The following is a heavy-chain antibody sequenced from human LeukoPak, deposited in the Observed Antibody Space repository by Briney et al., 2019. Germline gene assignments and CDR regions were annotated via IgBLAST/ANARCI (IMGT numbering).Heavy chain of an antibody. V-gene: IGHV4-38-2*01. D-gene: IGHD6-13*01. CDR2: IYHSGST. J-gene: IGHJ4*02. Sequence: SETPSLTCAVSGYSISSGYYWGWIRQPPGKGLEWIGSIYHSGSTYYNPSLKSRVTISVDTSKNQFSLKLSSVTAADTAVYYCARYSSSWYYFDYWGQGTLVTVSS. CDR1: GYSISSGYY. CDR3: ARYSSSWYYFDY.